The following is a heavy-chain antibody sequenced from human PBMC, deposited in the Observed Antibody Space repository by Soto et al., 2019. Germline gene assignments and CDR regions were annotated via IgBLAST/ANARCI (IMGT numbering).Heavy chain of an antibody. D-gene: IGHD3-9*01. V-gene: IGHV3-11*06. Sequence: PGGSLRLSCAASGFNLDDYYMSWIRQAPGKGLEYIAYISSLNHYNNYADSVKGRFTISIDKAQNSLELHMSGLRSDDTALYYCTRLVSRRYSDFWGRGTLVTVSS. CDR3: TRLVSRRYSDF. CDR1: GFNLDDYY. CDR2: ISSLNHYN. J-gene: IGHJ4*02.